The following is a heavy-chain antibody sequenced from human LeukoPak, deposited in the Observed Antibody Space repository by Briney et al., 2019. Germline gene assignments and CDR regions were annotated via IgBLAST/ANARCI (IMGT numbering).Heavy chain of an antibody. V-gene: IGHV4-39*07. J-gene: IGHJ4*02. D-gene: IGHD1-14*01. Sequence: SETLSLTCTVSGDSIIRSRYYRGWIRQPPGKGLEWFGSIYYSGSTYYNPSLKSRVTISVDTSKNQFSLKLSSVTAADTAVYYCARDGPWPDYYFDYWGQGTLVTVSS. CDR3: ARDGPWPDYYFDY. CDR1: GDSIIRSRYY. CDR2: IYYSGST.